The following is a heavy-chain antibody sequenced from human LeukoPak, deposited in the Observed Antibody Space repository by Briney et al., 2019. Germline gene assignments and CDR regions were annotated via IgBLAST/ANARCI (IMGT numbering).Heavy chain of an antibody. CDR2: INHSGST. CDR1: GGSFSGYY. CDR3: AGDRDGYNLSWFDP. V-gene: IGHV4-34*01. D-gene: IGHD5-24*01. Sequence: PSETLSLTCAVYGGSFSGYYRSWIRQPPGKGLEWIGEINHSGSTNYNPSLKSRVTISVDTSKNQFSLKLSSVTAADTAVYYCAGDRDGYNLSWFDPWGQGTLVTVSS. J-gene: IGHJ5*02.